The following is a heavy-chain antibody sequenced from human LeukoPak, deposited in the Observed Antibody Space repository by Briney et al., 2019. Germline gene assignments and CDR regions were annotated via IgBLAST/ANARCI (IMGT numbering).Heavy chain of an antibody. CDR1: GFTFSSYW. D-gene: IGHD5-12*01. V-gene: IGHV3-74*01. CDR2: INSDGSST. CDR3: AKCGNSGCHLIDY. J-gene: IGHJ4*02. Sequence: GGSLRLSCAASGFTFSSYWMHWVRQAPGKGLVWVSRINSDGSSTTYADSVKGRFTISRDNSKSTLYLQMDSLRAEDTAVYYCAKCGNSGCHLIDYWGQGTLVTVSS.